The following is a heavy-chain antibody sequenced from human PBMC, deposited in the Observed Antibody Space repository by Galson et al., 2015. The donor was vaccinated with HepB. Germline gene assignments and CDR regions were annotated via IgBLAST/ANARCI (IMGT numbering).Heavy chain of an antibody. CDR2: IGTAGDP. CDR3: ARGGVGATTALFGGMDV. Sequence: SLRLSCAASGFTFSSYDMHWVRQATGKGLEWVSAIGTAGDPYYPGSVKGRFTISSENAKNSLYLQMNSLRAGDTAVYYCARGGVGATTALFGGMDVWGQGTTVTVSS. D-gene: IGHD1-26*01. CDR1: GFTFSSYD. J-gene: IGHJ6*02. V-gene: IGHV3-13*05.